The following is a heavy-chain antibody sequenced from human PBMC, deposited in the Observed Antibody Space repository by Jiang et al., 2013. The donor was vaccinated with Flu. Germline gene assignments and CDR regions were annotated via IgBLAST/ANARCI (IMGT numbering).Heavy chain of an antibody. Sequence: EVKKPGASVKVSCEASGYTFNSYGINWVRQAPGQGLEWMGWVSPYNGHTSYAQKLQGRVSMTTGTSTSTAYMELRSLRSDDTAVYYCARGVGSGNYYSSQYYFDHWGQGTLVTVSS. CDR2: VSPYNGHT. CDR1: GYTFNSYG. D-gene: IGHD3-10*01. V-gene: IGHV1-18*01. CDR3: ARGVGSGNYYSSQYYFDH. J-gene: IGHJ4*02.